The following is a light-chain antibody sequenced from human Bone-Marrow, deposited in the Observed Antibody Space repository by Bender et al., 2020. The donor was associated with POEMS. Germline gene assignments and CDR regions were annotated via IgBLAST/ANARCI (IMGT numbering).Light chain of an antibody. V-gene: IGLV1-40*01. CDR2: ANN. J-gene: IGLJ2*01. CDR1: SSNIGASYD. CDR3: QSYDSSLSAHVV. Sequence: QSVLTQPPSVSEAPRQRVTISCSGSSSNIGASYDVHWYQQLPGAAPKLLIFANNNRPSGVPDRFSGSKSGSSGSLAITGLQTEDEADYYCQSYDSSLSAHVVFGGGTKVTVL.